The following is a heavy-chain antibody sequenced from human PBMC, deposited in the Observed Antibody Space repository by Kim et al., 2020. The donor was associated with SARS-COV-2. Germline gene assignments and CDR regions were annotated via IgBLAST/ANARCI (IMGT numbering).Heavy chain of an antibody. V-gene: IGHV4-59*08. J-gene: IGHJ6*02. Sequence: SETLSLTCTVSGGSISSYYWSWIRQPPGKGLEWIGYINYSGSTNYNPSLKSRVTISVDTSKNQFSLKLSSVTAADTAVYYCARRHIPAAGRRTEGYYYYYGMDVWGQGTTVTVSS. D-gene: IGHD6-13*01. CDR2: INYSGST. CDR3: ARRHIPAAGRRTEGYYYYYGMDV. CDR1: GGSISSYY.